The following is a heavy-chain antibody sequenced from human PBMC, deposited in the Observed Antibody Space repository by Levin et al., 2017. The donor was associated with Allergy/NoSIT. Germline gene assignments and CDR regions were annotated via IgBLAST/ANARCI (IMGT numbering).Heavy chain of an antibody. D-gene: IGHD3-9*01. J-gene: IGHJ4*02. CDR3: ARVSTDWLLSEYYFDL. Sequence: SETLSLTCAVSGGSISSSNWWSWVRQPPGKGLEWIGEIYHSGSTNYNPSLKSRVAISLDKSKNQFSLKLSSVTATDTAVYYCARVSTDWLLSEYYFDLWGQGTLVTVSS. CDR1: GGSISSSNW. CDR2: IYHSGST. V-gene: IGHV4-4*02.